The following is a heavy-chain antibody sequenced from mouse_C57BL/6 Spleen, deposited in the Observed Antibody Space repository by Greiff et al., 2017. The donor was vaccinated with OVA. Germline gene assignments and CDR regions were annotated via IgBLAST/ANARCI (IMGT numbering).Heavy chain of an antibody. CDR2: IWSGGST. CDR1: GFSLTSYG. J-gene: IGHJ4*01. Sequence: QVQLQQSGPGLVQPSQSLSITCTVSGFSLTSYGVHWVRQSPGKGLEWLGVIWSGGSTDYNAAFISSLSISKDNSKSQVFFKMNSLQADDTAIYYCARGGYYYAMDYWGQGTSVTVSS. CDR3: ARGGYYYAMDY. V-gene: IGHV2-2*01. D-gene: IGHD2-2*01.